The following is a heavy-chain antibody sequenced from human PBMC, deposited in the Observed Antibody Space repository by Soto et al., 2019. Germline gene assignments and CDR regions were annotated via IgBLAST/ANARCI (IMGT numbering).Heavy chain of an antibody. Sequence: EVQLLESGGGFVQPGGSLRLSCAASGFTFKNYAMTWVRQAPGKGLEWVSGISGRGDSTFYVNSVKGRFTISRDNSKNTLFLKVNSLRVEDTAVYYCAKSPTSTSPRVDSWGQGTLVTVYS. J-gene: IGHJ4*02. CDR3: AKSPTSTSPRVDS. V-gene: IGHV3-23*01. CDR1: GFTFKNYA. D-gene: IGHD2-2*01. CDR2: ISGRGDST.